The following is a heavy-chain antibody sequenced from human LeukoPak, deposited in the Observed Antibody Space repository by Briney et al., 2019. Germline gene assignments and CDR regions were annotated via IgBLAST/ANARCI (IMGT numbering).Heavy chain of an antibody. Sequence: GGSLRLSCAASGFTFSSYGMHCVRQAPGKRLEWVAVISYDGSNKYYADSVKGRLTISRDNSRNTLYLQMNSLRAEDTAVYYCAKDLGIAAAGSTRHYPYYYYGMDVWGQGTTVTVSS. CDR2: ISYDGSNK. CDR3: AKDLGIAAAGSTRHYPYYYYGMDV. V-gene: IGHV3-30*18. D-gene: IGHD6-13*01. J-gene: IGHJ6*02. CDR1: GFTFSSYG.